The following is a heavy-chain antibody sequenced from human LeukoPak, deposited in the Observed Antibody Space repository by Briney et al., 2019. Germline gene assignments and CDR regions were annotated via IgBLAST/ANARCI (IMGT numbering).Heavy chain of an antibody. CDR2: INSDGSST. V-gene: IGHV3-74*01. Sequence: GGSLRLSCAASGFTFSSYWMHWVRQAPGKGLVWVSRINSDGSSTSYADSVKGRFTISRDNAKNTLYLQMNSLRAEDTAVYYCAKVSFLEWLLFDYWGQGTLVTVSS. CDR3: AKVSFLEWLLFDY. J-gene: IGHJ4*02. CDR1: GFTFSSYW. D-gene: IGHD3-3*01.